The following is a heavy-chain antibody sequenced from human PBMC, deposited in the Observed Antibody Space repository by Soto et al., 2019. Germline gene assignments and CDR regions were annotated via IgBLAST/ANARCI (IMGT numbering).Heavy chain of an antibody. J-gene: IGHJ3*01. D-gene: IGHD6-19*01. V-gene: IGHV4-34*01. CDR1: GGSFSGYY. CDR2: INHSGST. CDR3: ARCLSSGWYSRRGTYAFYL. Sequence: QVQLQQWGAGLLKPSETLSLTCGVYGGSFSGYYCSWIRQPPGKGLEWMGEINHSGSTNYNPSLNSLVTVSVYKSKNQFSLKLSSVAAAYTAVYYCARCLSSGWYSRRGTYAFYLWGQGRMVTVSS.